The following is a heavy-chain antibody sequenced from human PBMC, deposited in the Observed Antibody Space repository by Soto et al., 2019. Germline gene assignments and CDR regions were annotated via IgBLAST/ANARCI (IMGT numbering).Heavy chain of an antibody. D-gene: IGHD6-13*01. V-gene: IGHV3-48*01. J-gene: IGHJ5*02. CDR2: ISSSSTI. CDR3: ARHPERIAQIGWFDP. Sequence: GGSLILSCAASGFTFSSYSMNWVSQAPGKGLEWVSYISSSSTIYYADSVKGRFTISRDNAKNSLYLQMNSLRAEDTAVYYCARHPERIAQIGWFDPWGQGTLVTSPQ. CDR1: GFTFSSYS.